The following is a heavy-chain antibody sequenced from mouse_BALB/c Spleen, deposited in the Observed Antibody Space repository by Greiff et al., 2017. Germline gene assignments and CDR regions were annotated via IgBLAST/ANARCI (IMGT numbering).Heavy chain of an antibody. CDR3: ARKGDYRYDGGYAMDY. V-gene: IGHV3-6*02. D-gene: IGHD2-14*01. CDR1: GYSITSGYY. Sequence: EVQLQQSGPGLVKPSQSLSLTCSVTGYSITSGYYWNWIRQFPGNKLEWMGYISYDGSNNYNPSLKNRISITRDTSKNQFFLKLNSVTTEDTATYYCARKGDYRYDGGYAMDYWGQGTSVTVSS. CDR2: ISYDGSN. J-gene: IGHJ4*01.